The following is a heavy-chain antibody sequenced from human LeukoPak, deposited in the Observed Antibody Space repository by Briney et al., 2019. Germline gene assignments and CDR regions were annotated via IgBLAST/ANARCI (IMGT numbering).Heavy chain of an antibody. D-gene: IGHD3-16*01. J-gene: IGHJ4*02. CDR3: ASFGVFPAWGRELAY. Sequence: PSETLSLTCTVSGGSISSSSYYWGWIRQPPGKGLEWIGSIYYSGSTYYNPSLKSRVTISVDTSKNQFSLKLSSVTAADTAVYYCASFGVFPAWGRELAYWGQGTLVTVSS. CDR2: IYYSGST. CDR1: GGSISSSSYY. V-gene: IGHV4-39*07.